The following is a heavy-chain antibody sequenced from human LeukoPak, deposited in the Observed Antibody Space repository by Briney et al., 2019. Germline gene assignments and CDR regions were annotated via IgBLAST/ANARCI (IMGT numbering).Heavy chain of an antibody. CDR1: GFTFSRYW. J-gene: IGHJ4*02. CDR2: IKQDGSEK. Sequence: GGSLRLSCAASGFTFSRYWMSWVRQAPGKGLEWVANIKQDGSEKYYVDSVRGRFTISRDKAKISLYLQMNSLRAEDTAVYYCARSAGSSGWYEGYYFDYWGQGTLVTVSS. CDR3: ARSAGSSGWYEGYYFDY. D-gene: IGHD6-13*01. V-gene: IGHV3-7*01.